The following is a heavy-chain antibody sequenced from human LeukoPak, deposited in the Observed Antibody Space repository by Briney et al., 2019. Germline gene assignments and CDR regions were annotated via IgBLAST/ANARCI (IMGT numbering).Heavy chain of an antibody. D-gene: IGHD4-17*01. J-gene: IGHJ3*02. V-gene: IGHV3-23*01. Sequence: GGSLRLSCAASGFTFSDYALSWVRQAPGKGLEWVSALSGSGGSTYYADSVKGRFTISRDNAKNSLYLQMNSLRAEDTALYYCAKGDSDYGDYVDAFDIWGQGTMVTVSS. CDR2: LSGSGGST. CDR1: GFTFSDYA. CDR3: AKGDSDYGDYVDAFDI.